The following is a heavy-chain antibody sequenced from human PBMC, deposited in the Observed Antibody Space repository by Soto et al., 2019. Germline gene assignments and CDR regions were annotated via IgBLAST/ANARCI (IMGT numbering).Heavy chain of an antibody. CDR3: TRDFGWGSGYGIDV. CDR2: VYYSGSN. Sequence: QLQLQESGPGLVKPSETLYLSCSVYGGSISSNNYYWGWIRQPPGKGLEWIGSVYYSGSNYYNPSLRRRVTISLDTPKKQFSLRLSSVTAADTAVYYCTRDFGWGSGYGIDVWGQGTTVTVSS. V-gene: IGHV4-39*01. J-gene: IGHJ6*02. CDR1: GGSISSNNYY. D-gene: IGHD3-10*01.